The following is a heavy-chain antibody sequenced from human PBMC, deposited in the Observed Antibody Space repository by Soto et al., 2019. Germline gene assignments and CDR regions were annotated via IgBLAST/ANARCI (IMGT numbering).Heavy chain of an antibody. D-gene: IGHD1-26*01. Sequence: EVRLEESGGGLVKPGGSLRLSCTASGFTFSSYSMNWVRQAPGKGLEWVSSISSSSGFIYYADSVRGRFTISRDNAKNSLYLQMNSLRAEDTAVYYCARDGLMGATTYLDYWGQGTLLTVSS. CDR3: ARDGLMGATTYLDY. CDR1: GFTFSSYS. V-gene: IGHV3-21*01. CDR2: ISSSSGFI. J-gene: IGHJ4*02.